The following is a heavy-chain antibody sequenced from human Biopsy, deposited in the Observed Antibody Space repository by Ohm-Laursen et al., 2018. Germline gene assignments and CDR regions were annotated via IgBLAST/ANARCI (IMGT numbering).Heavy chain of an antibody. CDR3: AKDVFGGFSGSTDYYAYYFDS. J-gene: IGHJ4*02. Sequence: SLRLSCAASGFIFSSYWMNWVRQAPGKGLEWVANINQDGSQEYSVDSVKGRFTISRDNSKNTLFLQMNSLRAEDTAVYYCAKDVFGGFSGSTDYYAYYFDSWGQGTLVTVSS. D-gene: IGHD3-10*02. CDR1: GFIFSSYW. CDR2: INQDGSQE. V-gene: IGHV3-7*03.